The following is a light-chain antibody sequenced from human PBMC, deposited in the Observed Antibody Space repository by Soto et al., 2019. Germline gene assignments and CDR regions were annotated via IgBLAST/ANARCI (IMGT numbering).Light chain of an antibody. CDR1: SSNIGNDY. J-gene: IGLJ3*02. CDR2: AND. V-gene: IGLV1-51*02. Sequence: QSVLTQPPSVSADPGQKVTISCSGSSSNIGNDYVSWYQQLPGTAPKLLISANDKRPSGIPDRFSGSKSGTSATLGITGLQTGDEADYYCGTWDSSLSAWVFGGGTKLTVL. CDR3: GTWDSSLSAWV.